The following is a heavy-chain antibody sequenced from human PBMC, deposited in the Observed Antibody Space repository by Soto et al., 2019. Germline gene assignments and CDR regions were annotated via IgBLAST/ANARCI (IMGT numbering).Heavy chain of an antibody. Sequence: GGSLILSCAASGFTFSSYVMSWVRQAPGKGLEWVSGISGSGGSTYYADSVKGRFTISRDNSKNTLYLQMNSLRAEDTAVYYCAKGARSYGRLHSFEVWGQGKLVT. V-gene: IGHV3-23*01. J-gene: IGHJ4*02. CDR1: GFTFSSYV. CDR2: ISGSGGST. CDR3: AKGARSYGRLHSFEV. D-gene: IGHD3-10*01.